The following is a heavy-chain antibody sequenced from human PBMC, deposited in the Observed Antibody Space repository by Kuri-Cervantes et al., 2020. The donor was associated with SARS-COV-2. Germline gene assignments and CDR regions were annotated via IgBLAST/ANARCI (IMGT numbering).Heavy chain of an antibody. CDR3: ARETVVVPAALDV. CDR2: IYYTGST. D-gene: IGHD2-2*01. CDR1: GASISRYY. Sequence: ESLKISCTVSGASISRYYWSWIRQPPGKGLEWIGYIYYTGSTNYNPSLKSRVTISVDTSKNQFSLKLSSVTAADTAVYYCARETVVVPAALDVWGKGTTVTVSS. J-gene: IGHJ6*04. V-gene: IGHV4-59*12.